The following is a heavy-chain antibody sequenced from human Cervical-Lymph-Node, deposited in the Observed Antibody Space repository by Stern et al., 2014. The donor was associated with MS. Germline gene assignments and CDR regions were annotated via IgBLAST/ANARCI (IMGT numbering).Heavy chain of an antibody. D-gene: IGHD3-16*01. CDR3: ARDWVRYYYGMDV. Sequence: QVQLQESGPGLVKPSQTLSLTCTVSGGSISSGSYYWSWIRQPAGKGLEWIGRIYTSGSTNYNPSLKSRVTLSLDTSKDQFSLKLSSVTAADTAVYYCARDWVRYYYGMDVWGQGTTVTVSS. V-gene: IGHV4-61*02. J-gene: IGHJ6*02. CDR2: IYTSGST. CDR1: GGSISSGSYY.